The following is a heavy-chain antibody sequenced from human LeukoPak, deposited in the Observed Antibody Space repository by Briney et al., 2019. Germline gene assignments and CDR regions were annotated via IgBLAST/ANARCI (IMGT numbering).Heavy chain of an antibody. CDR3: AKDFSVYYYDSRVLDY. CDR2: IRYDGSNK. Sequence: PGGSLRLSCAASGFTFSSYGMHWVGQAPGKGLEWVAFIRYDGSNKYYADSVKGRFTISRDNSKKTLYLQMNSLRPEDTAVYYCAKDFSVYYYDSRVLDYWGQGTLVTVSS. CDR1: GFTFSSYG. D-gene: IGHD3-22*01. J-gene: IGHJ4*02. V-gene: IGHV3-30*02.